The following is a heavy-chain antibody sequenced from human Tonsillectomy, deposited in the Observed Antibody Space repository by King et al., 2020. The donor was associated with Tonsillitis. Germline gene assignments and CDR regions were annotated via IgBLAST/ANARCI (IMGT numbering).Heavy chain of an antibody. V-gene: IGHV5-10-1*01. D-gene: IGHD1-1*01. J-gene: IGHJ6*02. Sequence: QLVQSGTEVKKPGESVRISCKGSGYSFTSYWISWVRQMPGKGLEWMGRFDPTDSYTDYSPSFQGHVTISGDKSISTAYLQWSSLKASDTAIYYCARHIENCVQNYYYGMDVWGQGTTVTVSS. CDR3: ARHIENCVQNYYYGMDV. CDR1: GYSFTSYW. CDR2: FDPTDSYT.